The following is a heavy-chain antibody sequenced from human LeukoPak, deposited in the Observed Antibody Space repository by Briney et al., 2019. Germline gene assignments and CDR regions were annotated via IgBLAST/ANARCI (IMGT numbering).Heavy chain of an antibody. CDR2: IRSRSAGGTI. CDR1: GLTFNNAW. V-gene: IGHV3-15*01. CDR3: STGGGTHDY. D-gene: IGHD2-15*01. J-gene: IGHJ4*02. Sequence: KPGGSLGLSCAASGLTFNNAWMSWVRQAPGKGLEWVGRIRSRSAGGTIDYGAPVKGRFTISRDDSKNTLYLQMNSLKTEDTAVYYCSTGGGTHDYWGQGTLVTVSS.